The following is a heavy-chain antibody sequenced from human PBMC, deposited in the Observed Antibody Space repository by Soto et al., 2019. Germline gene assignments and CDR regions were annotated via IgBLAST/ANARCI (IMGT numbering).Heavy chain of an antibody. D-gene: IGHD4-17*01. J-gene: IGHJ5*02. CDR2: IYDGGST. CDR3: ARGDGDYGRRLDP. Sequence: EVQLVESGGGLVQPGGSLRLSCAASGFTVNTNYVSWVRQAPGKGLEWVSIIYDGGSTYYADSVKGRFTISRDNSKNTLYLQMNSLRAEDTAVYYCARGDGDYGRRLDPWGQGTRVTVSS. V-gene: IGHV3-66*01. CDR1: GFTVNTNY.